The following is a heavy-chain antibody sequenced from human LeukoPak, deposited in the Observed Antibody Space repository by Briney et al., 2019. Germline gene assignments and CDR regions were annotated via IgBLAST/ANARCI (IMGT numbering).Heavy chain of an antibody. CDR3: ARHRPYSSGWRHFDF. Sequence: GESLKISCKGSGYSFTNNWIGWVRQMPGKGLEWMGFIYPGDSDTRYSPSFQGQVTISADKSISTAYLQWSSLKASDTAMYYCARHRPYSSGWRHFDFWGQGSLVTVSS. CDR2: IYPGDSDT. CDR1: GYSFTNNW. D-gene: IGHD6-19*01. J-gene: IGHJ4*02. V-gene: IGHV5-51*01.